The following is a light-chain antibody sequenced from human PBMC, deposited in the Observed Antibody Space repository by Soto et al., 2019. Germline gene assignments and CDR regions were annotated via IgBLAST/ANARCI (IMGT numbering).Light chain of an antibody. V-gene: IGKV3-15*01. CDR1: QSVSSN. CDR3: QQYNHWRT. J-gene: IGKJ1*01. Sequence: EIVMTQSPATLSVSPGERATLSCRASQSVSSNLAWYQQKPGQAPRLLIYGASTRATSIPARFSGSGSGTELTLTISRLQSVEFAGYYCQQYNHWRTFGQGTNVEIK. CDR2: GAS.